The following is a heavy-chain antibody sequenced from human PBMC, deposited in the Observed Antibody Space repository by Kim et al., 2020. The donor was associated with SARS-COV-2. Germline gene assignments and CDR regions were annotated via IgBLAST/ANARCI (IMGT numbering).Heavy chain of an antibody. Sequence: PDSGRGRFTISRDKTKHTCFLQMNSLREEDTAIYYCAKNELLALGESDHWGQGTLVTVSS. CDR3: AKNELLALGESDH. J-gene: IGHJ4*02. D-gene: IGHD3-16*01. V-gene: IGHV3-23*01.